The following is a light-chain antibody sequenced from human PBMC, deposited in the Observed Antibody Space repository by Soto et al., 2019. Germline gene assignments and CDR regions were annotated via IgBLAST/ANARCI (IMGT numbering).Light chain of an antibody. V-gene: IGKV3-15*01. Sequence: EIVMTQSPATLSVSPGERATLSCRASQSVGSNLAWYQQRPGQAPRLLIFGASTRATSIPARFSGSGSGTELALIFSSLQSEDFAIYYCQQYNNGPRTFGPGTKLEIK. J-gene: IGKJ2*01. CDR3: QQYNNGPRT. CDR2: GAS. CDR1: QSVGSN.